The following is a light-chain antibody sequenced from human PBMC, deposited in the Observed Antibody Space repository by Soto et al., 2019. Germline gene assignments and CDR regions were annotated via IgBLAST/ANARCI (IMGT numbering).Light chain of an antibody. CDR2: KAS. J-gene: IGKJ2*01. CDR1: QSISSW. V-gene: IGKV1-5*03. Sequence: DIQMTQSPSTLSASVGDRVTITCRASQSISSWLAWYQQKPGKAPKLLIYKASSLKNGVPSRFSGSGSGTEFTITISSLQPDDFTTYDCHQRSHWPRTFGQGTNQEIK. CDR3: HQRSHWPRT.